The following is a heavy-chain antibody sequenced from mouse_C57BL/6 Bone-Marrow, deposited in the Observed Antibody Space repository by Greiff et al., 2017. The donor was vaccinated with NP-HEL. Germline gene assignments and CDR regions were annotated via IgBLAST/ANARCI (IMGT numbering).Heavy chain of an antibody. J-gene: IGHJ3*01. V-gene: IGHV1-64*01. Sequence: QVQLQQPGAELVKPGASVKLSCKASGYTFTSYWMHWVKQRPGQGLEWIGMIHPNSGSTNYNEKFKSKATLPVEKSSTTAYMQRSSLTSEDSAVYYCARQTGYGSSYAWFAYWGQGTLVTVSA. D-gene: IGHD1-1*01. CDR3: ARQTGYGSSYAWFAY. CDR1: GYTFTSYW. CDR2: IHPNSGST.